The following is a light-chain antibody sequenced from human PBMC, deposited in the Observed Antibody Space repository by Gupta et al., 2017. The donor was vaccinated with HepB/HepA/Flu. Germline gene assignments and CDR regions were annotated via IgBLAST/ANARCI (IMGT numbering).Light chain of an antibody. CDR1: SSNIGSKV. CDR2: SND. J-gene: IGLJ3*02. V-gene: IGLV1-44*01. Sequence: QSVLTQPPSASGTPRQRVTISCSGSSSNIGSKVVNWYQQVPGTAPKLLIYSNDQRPSGVPDRFAGSKSGTSAYLAISGLQSEDEADYYCAAWDNSLRGWVFGGGTKLTVL. CDR3: AAWDNSLRGWV.